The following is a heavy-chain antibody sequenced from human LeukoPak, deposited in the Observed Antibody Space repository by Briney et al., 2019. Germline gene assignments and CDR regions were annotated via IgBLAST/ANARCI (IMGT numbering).Heavy chain of an antibody. V-gene: IGHV3-7*01. D-gene: IGHD6-13*01. Sequence: GGSLRLSCAASGGTFSTHWMSWVRPAPGKGLQWVANIKPDGSEKFYVHSVKGRFTISRDNAKNSLYLQLNGLRAEDTALYYCARVRSSIWSRQVSIWFDPWGQGTLVTVSS. CDR3: ARVRSSIWSRQVSIWFDP. CDR1: GGTFSTHW. J-gene: IGHJ5*02. CDR2: IKPDGSEK.